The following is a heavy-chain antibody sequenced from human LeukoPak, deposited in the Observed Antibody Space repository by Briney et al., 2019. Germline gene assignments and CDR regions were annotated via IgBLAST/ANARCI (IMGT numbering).Heavy chain of an antibody. V-gene: IGHV4-39*07. Sequence: SETLSLTCTVSGGSISSTTCYWGWIRQPPGKGLEWIGSFYYRGSTNYNPSLKSRVTISVDTSKNQFSLKLSSVTAADTAVYYCARLGEYSYKDWGQGTLVTVSS. CDR3: ARLGEYSYKD. CDR1: GGSISSTTCY. D-gene: IGHD5-18*01. CDR2: FYYRGST. J-gene: IGHJ4*02.